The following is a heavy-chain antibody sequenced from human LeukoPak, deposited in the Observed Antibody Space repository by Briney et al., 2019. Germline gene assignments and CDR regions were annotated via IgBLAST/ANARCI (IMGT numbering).Heavy chain of an antibody. D-gene: IGHD1-1*01. CDR1: GLTFSSYS. CDR2: ISSSTSTI. V-gene: IGHV3-48*01. CDR3: AKEVLDDNWITIDY. Sequence: GGSLRLSCAASGLTFSSYSMNWVRQAPGKGLEWVSYISSSTSTINYADSVKGRFTISRDNSKNTLYMQMNSLRAEDTALYYCAKEVLDDNWITIDYWGQGILVSVSS. J-gene: IGHJ4*02.